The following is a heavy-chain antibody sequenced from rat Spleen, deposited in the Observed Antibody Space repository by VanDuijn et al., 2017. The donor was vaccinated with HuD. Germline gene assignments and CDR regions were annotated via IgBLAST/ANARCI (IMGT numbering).Heavy chain of an antibody. Sequence: EVQLVESGGGLVQPGRSLKLSCVASGFTFSNYWMTWIRQAPGKGLEWVASITKDGGSLFYRDSVKGRFTVSRDNEQNTLYQQMNSLRSEDTATYYCARHNVTTGDYFDYWGQGVMVTVSS. CDR1: GFTFSNYW. D-gene: IGHD1-10*01. J-gene: IGHJ2*01. CDR3: ARHNVTTGDYFDY. CDR2: ITKDGGSL. V-gene: IGHV5-31*01.